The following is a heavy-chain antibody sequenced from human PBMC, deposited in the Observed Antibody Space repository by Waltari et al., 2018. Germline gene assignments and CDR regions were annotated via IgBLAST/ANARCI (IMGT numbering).Heavy chain of an antibody. CDR2: IYYSGST. J-gene: IGHJ6*03. CDR3: ARVPGLNVYYYYYYYMDV. Sequence: QVQLQESGPGLVKPSETLYLTCTVSGGSISSYYWSWIRQPPGKGLEWIGYIYYSGSTNYNPSLKSRVTISVDTSKNQFSLKLSSVTAADTAVYYCARVPGLNVYYYYYYYMDVWGKGTTVTVSS. CDR1: GGSISSYY. V-gene: IGHV4-59*12. D-gene: IGHD2-2*01.